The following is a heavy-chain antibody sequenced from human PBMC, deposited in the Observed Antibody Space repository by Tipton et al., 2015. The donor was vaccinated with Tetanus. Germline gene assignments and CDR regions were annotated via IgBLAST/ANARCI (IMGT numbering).Heavy chain of an antibody. D-gene: IGHD6-19*01. CDR2: MYSGGDT. J-gene: IGHJ4*02. Sequence: QLVQSGGGLIQPGGSLRLSCVASGFIVSSHYMSWVRQAPGKGLEWVSVMYSGGDTYYVDSVKGRFSISRDNAKNTLYLQMNSLRVEDTAVYYCVRGGGSSGWLAYWGQGTLVTVSS. CDR3: VRGGGSSGWLAY. V-gene: IGHV3-53*01. CDR1: GFIVSSHY.